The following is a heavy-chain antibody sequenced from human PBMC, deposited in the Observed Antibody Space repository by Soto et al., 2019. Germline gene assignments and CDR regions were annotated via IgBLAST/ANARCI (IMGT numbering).Heavy chain of an antibody. CDR1: GFAVSSKD. J-gene: IGHJ4*02. Sequence: EVQLVESGGGLIQPGGSLRLSCAASGFAVSSKDMTWVRQAPGKGLEWVSVIYGGGTTYYADSVKGRFTISRDTSKNTLYLQINSLSAEDTAVYYCVQTTGWPGFDFWGQGTLVTVSS. CDR3: VQTTGWPGFDF. D-gene: IGHD6-19*01. CDR2: IYGGGTT. V-gene: IGHV3-53*01.